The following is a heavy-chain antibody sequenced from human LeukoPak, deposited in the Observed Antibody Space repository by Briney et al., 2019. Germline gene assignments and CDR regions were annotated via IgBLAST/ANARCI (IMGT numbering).Heavy chain of an antibody. D-gene: IGHD3-3*01. CDR1: GFTFSSYA. CDR3: ARDQSYDFWSGYYTGEYFQH. V-gene: IGHV3-23*01. CDR2: ISGSGGST. Sequence: QGGGSLRLSCAASGFTFSSYAMSWVRQAPGKGLEWVSAISGSGGSTYYADSVKGRFTISRDNSKNTLYLQMNSLRAEDTAVYYCARDQSYDFWSGYYTGEYFQHWGQGTLVTVSS. J-gene: IGHJ1*01.